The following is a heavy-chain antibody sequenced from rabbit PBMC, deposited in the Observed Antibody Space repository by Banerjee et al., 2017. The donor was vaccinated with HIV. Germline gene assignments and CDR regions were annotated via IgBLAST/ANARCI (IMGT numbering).Heavy chain of an antibody. CDR2: IYTGSGST. CDR1: GFSFSSNA. D-gene: IGHD6-1*01. CDR3: ARDDANGDGYSFNL. J-gene: IGHJ4*01. Sequence: QEQLVESGGGLVQPEGSLTLTCTASGFSFSSNAMCWVRQAPGKGLEWIGCIYTGSGSTSYASWAKGRFTISKTSSTTVTLQMTSLTAADTATYFCARDDANGDGYSFNLWGPGTLVTVS. V-gene: IGHV1S45*01.